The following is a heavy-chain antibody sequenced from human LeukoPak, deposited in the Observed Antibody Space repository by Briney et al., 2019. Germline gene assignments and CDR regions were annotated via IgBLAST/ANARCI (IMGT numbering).Heavy chain of an antibody. V-gene: IGHV3-74*01. J-gene: IGHJ4*02. Sequence: GGSLRLSCAASGSYWMHWVRQAPGKGLVWVSHINSDGSWTSYADSVKGRFTISRDNAKNSLYLQMNSLRAEDTALYYCAKGRYVDTDREFDYWGQGTLVTVSS. CDR2: INSDGSWT. CDR1: GSYW. D-gene: IGHD5-18*01. CDR3: AKGRYVDTDREFDY.